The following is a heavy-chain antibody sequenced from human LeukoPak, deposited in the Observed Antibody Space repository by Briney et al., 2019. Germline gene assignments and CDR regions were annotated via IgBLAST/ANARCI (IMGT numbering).Heavy chain of an antibody. D-gene: IGHD4-17*01. Sequence: SETLSLTCTVSGGSISRYYWSWIRQPPGKGLEWIGYIYYSGSTNYNPSLKSRVTISVDTSKNQFSLKLSSVTAADTAVYYCARDLSGTTVTNNWFDPWGQGTLVTVSS. J-gene: IGHJ5*02. V-gene: IGHV4-59*01. CDR1: GGSISRYY. CDR2: IYYSGST. CDR3: ARDLSGTTVTNNWFDP.